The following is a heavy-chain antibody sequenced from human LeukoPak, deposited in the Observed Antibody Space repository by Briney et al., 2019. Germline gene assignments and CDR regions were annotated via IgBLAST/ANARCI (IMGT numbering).Heavy chain of an antibody. CDR2: ISAYNGNT. V-gene: IGHV1-18*01. Sequence: ASVKVSCKASGYTFTSYGISWVRQAPGQGLEWMVWISAYNGNTYYAQKFRGRVTMTTDTSTSTAYMELRSLSSDDTAVYYCARGPYCSGATCYSQYFDFWGQGTLVPVSS. D-gene: IGHD2-15*01. CDR1: GYTFTSYG. CDR3: ARGPYCSGATCYSQYFDF. J-gene: IGHJ4*02.